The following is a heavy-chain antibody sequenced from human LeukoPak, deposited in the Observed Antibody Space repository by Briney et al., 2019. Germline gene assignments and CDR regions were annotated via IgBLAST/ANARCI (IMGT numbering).Heavy chain of an antibody. V-gene: IGHV3-11*01. J-gene: IGHJ6*02. D-gene: IGHD6-19*01. CDR2: ISSSGSSI. Sequence: GGSLRLSCAASGFTSSDYYMNWIRQAPGKGLEWVSYISSSGSSIYYADSVKGRFTVSRDNAKNSMYLQMISLRAEDTAVYYCARDLAVAGYYYNGMDVWGQGTTVTVSS. CDR3: ARDLAVAGYYYNGMDV. CDR1: GFTSSDYY.